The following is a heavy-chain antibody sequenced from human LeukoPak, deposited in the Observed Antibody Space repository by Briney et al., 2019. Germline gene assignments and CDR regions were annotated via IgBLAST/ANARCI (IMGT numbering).Heavy chain of an antibody. CDR3: ARDFSSSRYSPYYYYMDV. D-gene: IGHD6-13*01. V-gene: IGHV3-11*06. J-gene: IGHJ6*03. CDR2: ISSSSSYI. Sequence: GGSLRLSCAASGFTFSDYYMSWIRQAPGKGLEWVSSISSSSSYIYYADSVKGRFTISRDNAKNSLYLQMNSLRAEDTAVYYCARDFSSSRYSPYYYYMDVWGKGTTVTISS. CDR1: GFTFSDYY.